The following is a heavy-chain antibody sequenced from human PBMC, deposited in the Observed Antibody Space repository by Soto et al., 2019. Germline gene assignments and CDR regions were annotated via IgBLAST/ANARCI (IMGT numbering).Heavy chain of an antibody. CDR2: IYSSGST. V-gene: IGHV3-53*01. D-gene: IGHD3-22*01. CDR1: GFTFSSND. CDR3: ATRPLLPGAP. Sequence: EVQLVEPGGGLIQPGGSLRLSCAASGFTFSSNDMNWVRQAPGKGLEWVSLIYSSGSTSYADSVKGRFTISRDNSKNTLYLQMSNRRAEDTAVYYCATRPLLPGAPWGQGTMVTVSS. J-gene: IGHJ3*01.